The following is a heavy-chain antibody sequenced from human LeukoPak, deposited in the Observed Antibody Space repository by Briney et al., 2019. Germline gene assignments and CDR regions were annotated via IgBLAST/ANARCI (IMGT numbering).Heavy chain of an antibody. D-gene: IGHD4-11*01. J-gene: IGHJ6*03. Sequence: PGGSLRLSCAASGFTFGRYAMHWVRQAPCKGLEWVAVISYDGSNKYYADSVKGRFTISRDNSKNTLYLQMNSLRAEDTAVYYCARDGSMTTVTTFYYYYYYMDVWGKGTTVTVSS. CDR2: ISYDGSNK. CDR3: ARDGSMTTVTTFYYYYYYMDV. CDR1: GFTFGRYA. V-gene: IGHV3-30*04.